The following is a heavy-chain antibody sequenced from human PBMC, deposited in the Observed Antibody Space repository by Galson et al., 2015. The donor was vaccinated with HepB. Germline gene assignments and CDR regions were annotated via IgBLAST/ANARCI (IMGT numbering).Heavy chain of an antibody. J-gene: IGHJ2*01. V-gene: IGHV4-59*01. CDR1: GGSISSFY. CDR2: IDYSGST. Sequence: LSLTCTVSGGSISSFYWSWIRQPPGKRLEWIGYIDYSGSTNYNPSLKSRVTISVDASKNQLSLNLKSVTAADTAVYYCARGIVAVLVGPDHWYFDLWGRGTLVTVSS. CDR3: ARGIVAVLVGPDHWYFDL. D-gene: IGHD2-15*01.